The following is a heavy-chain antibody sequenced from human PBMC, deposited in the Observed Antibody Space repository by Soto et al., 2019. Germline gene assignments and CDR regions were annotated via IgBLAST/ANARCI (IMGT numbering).Heavy chain of an antibody. CDR1: GFTFSSYW. CDR3: ARVREYYDILTGYGMDV. CDR2: INSDGSST. V-gene: IGHV3-74*01. J-gene: IGHJ6*02. Sequence: GGSLRLSCAASGFTFSSYWMHWVRQAPGKGLVWVSRINSDGSSTSYADSVKGRFTISRDNAKNTLYLQMNSLRAEGTAVYYCARVREYYDILTGYGMDVWGQGTTVTVSS. D-gene: IGHD3-9*01.